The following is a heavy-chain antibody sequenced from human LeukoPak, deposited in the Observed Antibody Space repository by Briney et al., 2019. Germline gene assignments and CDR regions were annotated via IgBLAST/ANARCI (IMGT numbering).Heavy chain of an antibody. CDR2: IYRSGST. D-gene: IGHD2/OR15-2a*01. CDR1: GSSISSADY. V-gene: IGHV4-38-2*01. J-gene: IGHJ4*02. Sequence: SETLSLTCGVSGSSISSADYWGWIRQPPGAGLEWIGSIYRSGSTYYNPSLKSRVTISVDASKNQFSLKLSSVTAADTAVYYCVRREYYTGLGYWGQGTLVTVSS. CDR3: VRREYYTGLGY.